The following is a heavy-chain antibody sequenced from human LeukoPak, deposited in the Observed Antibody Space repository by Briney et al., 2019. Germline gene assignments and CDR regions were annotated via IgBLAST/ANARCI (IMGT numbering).Heavy chain of an antibody. V-gene: IGHV4-61*05. J-gene: IGHJ4*02. Sequence: SETLSLTCTVSGGSISSSSYYWGWIRQPPGKGLEWIGYIYYSGSTNYNPSLRSRVTISVDTSKNQFSLKLSSVTAADTAVYYCARHNEMATINYFDYWGQGTLVTVSS. D-gene: IGHD5-24*01. CDR1: GGSISSSSYY. CDR2: IYYSGST. CDR3: ARHNEMATINYFDY.